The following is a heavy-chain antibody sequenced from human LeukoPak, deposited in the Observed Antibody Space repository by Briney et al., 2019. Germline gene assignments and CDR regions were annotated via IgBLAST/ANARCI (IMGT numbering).Heavy chain of an antibody. CDR1: GGTFSSYA. CDR3: ARAGYCSSTSCDPDSY. V-gene: IGHV1-69*04. Sequence: EASVKVSCKASGGTFSSYAISWVRQAPGQGLEWMGRIIPILGIANYAQKFQGRVTITADKSTSTAYMELSSLRSEDTAVYYCARAGYCSSTSCDPDSYWGQGTLVTVSS. D-gene: IGHD2-2*01. CDR2: IIPILGIA. J-gene: IGHJ4*02.